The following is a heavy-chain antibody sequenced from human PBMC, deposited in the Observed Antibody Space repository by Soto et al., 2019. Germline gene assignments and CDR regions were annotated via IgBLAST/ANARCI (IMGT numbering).Heavy chain of an antibody. CDR3: ARGVLRFLEWLPPNYFDY. CDR2: IYHSGST. V-gene: IGHV4-30-2*01. J-gene: IGHJ4*02. Sequence: QLQLQESGSGLVKPSQTLSLTCAVSGGSISSGGYSWSWIRQPPGKGLERIGYIYHSGSTYYNPSLKSRVTISVDRSKNQFSLKLSSVTAADTAVYYCARGVLRFLEWLPPNYFDYWGQGTLVTVSS. CDR1: GGSISSGGYS. D-gene: IGHD3-3*01.